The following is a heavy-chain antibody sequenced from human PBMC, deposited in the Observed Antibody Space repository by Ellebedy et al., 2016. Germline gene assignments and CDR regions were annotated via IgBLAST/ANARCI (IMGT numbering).Heavy chain of an antibody. Sequence: SQTLSLTCAVYGGSFSGYYWSWIRQPPGKGLEWIGEINHSGSTNYNPSLKSRVTISVDTSKNQFSLKLSSVTAADTAVYYCASLRITMVRGVIPENWFDPWGQGTLVTVSS. CDR2: INHSGST. D-gene: IGHD3-10*01. CDR1: GGSFSGYY. CDR3: ASLRITMVRGVIPENWFDP. J-gene: IGHJ5*02. V-gene: IGHV4-34*01.